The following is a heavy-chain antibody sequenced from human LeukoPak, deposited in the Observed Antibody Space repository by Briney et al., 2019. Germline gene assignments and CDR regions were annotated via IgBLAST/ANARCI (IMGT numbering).Heavy chain of an antibody. V-gene: IGHV4-34*01. J-gene: IGHJ5*02. Sequence: SETLSLTCAVYGGSFSGYYWSWIRQPPGKGLEWIGEINHSGSTNYNPSLKSRVTISVDRSKNQFSLKLSSVTAADTAVYYCARGRSIAAAGRWFDPWGQGTLVTVSS. D-gene: IGHD6-13*01. CDR2: INHSGST. CDR1: GGSFSGYY. CDR3: ARGRSIAAAGRWFDP.